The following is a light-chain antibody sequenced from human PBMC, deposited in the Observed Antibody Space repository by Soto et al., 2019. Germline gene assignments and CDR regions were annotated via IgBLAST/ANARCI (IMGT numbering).Light chain of an antibody. CDR3: QQYGSSPYT. V-gene: IGKV3-20*01. Sequence: EIVLTQSPGTLSLSPGERATLSCRASQRVSSRFLAWYQQKPGQAPRLLMYGASNRATGIPDRFSGTGSGTDFTLTISRLEPEDFSVYYCQQYGSSPYTFGLGTKLEIK. CDR1: QRVSSRF. CDR2: GAS. J-gene: IGKJ2*01.